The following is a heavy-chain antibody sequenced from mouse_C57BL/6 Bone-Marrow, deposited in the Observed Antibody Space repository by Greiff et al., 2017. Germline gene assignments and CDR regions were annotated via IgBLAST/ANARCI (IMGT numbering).Heavy chain of an antibody. V-gene: IGHV1-81*01. D-gene: IGHD3-2*02. CDR2: IYPRSGNT. Sequence: VQLQQSGAELARPGASVKLSCKASGYTFTSYGISWVKQRTGQGLEWIGEIYPRSGNTYYNEKFKGKATLTADKSSSTAYMELRSRTSEDSAVYFCARFGAQATFAYWGQGTRVTVSA. CDR1: GYTFTSYG. CDR3: ARFGAQATFAY. J-gene: IGHJ3*01.